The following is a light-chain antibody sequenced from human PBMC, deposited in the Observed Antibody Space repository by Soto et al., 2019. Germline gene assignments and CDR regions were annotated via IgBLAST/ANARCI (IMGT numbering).Light chain of an antibody. V-gene: IGKV3-11*01. Sequence: VLTQSPATLSLSPGERATLSCRASQSISSSLAWYQQKPGQAPRLLIYEASNRATGIPARFSGSGSGTDFPLTISSLETEDFAVYYCQQRSDWPPLTFGGGTKVEIK. CDR3: QQRSDWPPLT. CDR2: EAS. J-gene: IGKJ4*01. CDR1: QSISSS.